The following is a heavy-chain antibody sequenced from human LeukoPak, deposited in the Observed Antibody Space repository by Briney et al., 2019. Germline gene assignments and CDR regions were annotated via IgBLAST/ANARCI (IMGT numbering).Heavy chain of an antibody. CDR3: ARSNWSGFDY. D-gene: IGHD3-3*01. CDR1: GGSISSGSYY. V-gene: IGHV4-61*02. CDR2: IYTSGST. J-gene: IGHJ4*02. Sequence: SETLSLTCTVSGGSISSGSYYWSWIRQPAGKGLEWIGRIYTSGSTNYNPSLKSRVTISVDTSKNQFSLKLSSVTAADTAVYYRARSNWSGFDYWGQGTLVTVSS.